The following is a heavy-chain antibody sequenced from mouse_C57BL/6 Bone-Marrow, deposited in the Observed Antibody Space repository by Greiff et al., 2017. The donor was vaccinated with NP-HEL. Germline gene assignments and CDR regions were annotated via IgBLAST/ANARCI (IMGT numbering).Heavy chain of an antibody. CDR1: GFSLSTFGMG. Sequence: QVTLKESGPGILQPSQSLSLTCSSSGFSLSTFGMGVGWSRQPPGKGLEWLGHIWRDDDKYYNPALKSRLTISKDTSKNQVFLKIANVDTADTAAYYCGRITFCMDYWGQGTSVTVSS. V-gene: IGHV8-8*01. CDR2: IWRDDDK. J-gene: IGHJ4*01. CDR3: GRITFCMDY.